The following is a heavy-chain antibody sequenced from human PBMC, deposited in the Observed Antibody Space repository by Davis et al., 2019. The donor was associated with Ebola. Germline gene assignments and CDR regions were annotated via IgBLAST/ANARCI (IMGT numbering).Heavy chain of an antibody. V-gene: IGHV1-46*01. CDR3: ARRGGYDYIWGSYRYTAYYYGMDV. D-gene: IGHD3-16*02. J-gene: IGHJ6*02. CDR1: GYTFTSYY. Sequence: AASVKVSCKASGYTFTSYYMHWVRQAPGQGLEWMGIINPSGGSTSYAQKLQGRVTMTTDTSTSTAYMELSSLRSEDTAVYYCARRGGYDYIWGSYRYTAYYYGMDVWGQGTTVTVSS. CDR2: INPSGGST.